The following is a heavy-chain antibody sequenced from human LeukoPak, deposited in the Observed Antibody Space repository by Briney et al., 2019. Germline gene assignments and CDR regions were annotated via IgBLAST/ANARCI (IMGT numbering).Heavy chain of an antibody. Sequence: SETLSLTCAVSGASISSSNWWSWARQPPGKGLEWIGEIYHAGTTDYNPSLKSRVTISVDTSKKQFSLKLSSVTAADTAVYYCAGGEYSSSWTSMDVWGQGTTVTVSS. J-gene: IGHJ6*02. V-gene: IGHV4-4*02. CDR1: GASISSSNW. D-gene: IGHD6-13*01. CDR3: AGGEYSSSWTSMDV. CDR2: IYHAGTT.